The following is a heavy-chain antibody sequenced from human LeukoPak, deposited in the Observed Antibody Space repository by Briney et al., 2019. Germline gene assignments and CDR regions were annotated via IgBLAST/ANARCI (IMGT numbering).Heavy chain of an antibody. CDR3: ARGNVLGGRHFDY. V-gene: IGHV1-69*05. CDR2: IIPIFGTA. J-gene: IGHJ4*02. Sequence: SVKVSCKASGGTFSSYAISWVRQAPGQGLEWMGGIIPIFGTANYAQKFQGRVTITTDESTRTAYTELSSLRSEDTAVYYCARGNVLGGRHFDYWGQGTLVTVSS. CDR1: GGTFSSYA. D-gene: IGHD3-3*02.